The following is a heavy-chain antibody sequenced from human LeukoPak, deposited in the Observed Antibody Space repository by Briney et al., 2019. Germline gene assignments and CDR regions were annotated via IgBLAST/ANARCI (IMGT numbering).Heavy chain of an antibody. D-gene: IGHD2-2*01. Sequence: PSETLSLTCTVSGGSISSGGYYWSWIRQPPGKGLEWIGYIYHSGSTYYNPSLKSRVTISVDMSKNQFSLKLSSVTAADTAVYYCARVWGCSSTSCYDYWGQGTLVTVSS. CDR2: IYHSGST. CDR3: ARVWGCSSTSCYDY. CDR1: GGSISSGGYY. V-gene: IGHV4-30-2*01. J-gene: IGHJ4*02.